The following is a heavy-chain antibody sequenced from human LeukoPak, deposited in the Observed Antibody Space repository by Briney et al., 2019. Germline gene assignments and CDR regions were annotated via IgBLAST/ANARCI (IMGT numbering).Heavy chain of an antibody. D-gene: IGHD3-10*01. Sequence: GGSLRLSCAASGFSFSTYTMNWLRQAPGKGLEWVSSISSSSGYIYYADSVRGRFTISRDSAENSLYLQMNSLRAEDTAVYYCARDRYYGSGSSDAFDIWGQGTMVTVSS. CDR2: ISSSSGYI. CDR1: GFSFSTYT. V-gene: IGHV3-21*01. J-gene: IGHJ3*02. CDR3: ARDRYYGSGSSDAFDI.